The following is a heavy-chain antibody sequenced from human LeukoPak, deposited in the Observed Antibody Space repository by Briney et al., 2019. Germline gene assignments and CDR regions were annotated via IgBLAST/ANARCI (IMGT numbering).Heavy chain of an antibody. CDR3: ARRIIGASTGYYFDY. V-gene: IGHV3-23*01. Sequence: GGSLRLSCAASGFTFSSYAMSWVRQAPGKGLEWVSAISGSGGSTYYADSVKGRFTISRDNSKNTLYLQMNSLRAEDTAVYYCARRIIGASTGYYFDYWGQGALVTVSP. J-gene: IGHJ4*02. CDR1: GFTFSSYA. CDR2: ISGSGGST. D-gene: IGHD1-14*01.